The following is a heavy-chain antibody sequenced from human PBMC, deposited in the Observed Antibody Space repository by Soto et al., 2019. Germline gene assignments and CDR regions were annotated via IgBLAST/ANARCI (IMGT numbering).Heavy chain of an antibody. Sequence: SETLSLTCTVSGGSISSYYWSWIRQPPGKGLEWIGYIYYSGSTNYNPSLKSRVTISVDTSKNQFSLKLSPVTAAVTAVYYCARDRGRASSIAARTPQYYFDYWGQGTLVTVSS. J-gene: IGHJ4*02. CDR3: ARDRGRASSIAARTPQYYFDY. CDR2: IYYSGST. CDR1: GGSISSYY. V-gene: IGHV4-59*01. D-gene: IGHD6-6*01.